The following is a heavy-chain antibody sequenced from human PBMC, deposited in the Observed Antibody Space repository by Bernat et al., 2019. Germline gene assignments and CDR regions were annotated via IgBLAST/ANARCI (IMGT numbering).Heavy chain of an antibody. CDR1: GYTFTGYY. CDR2: INPDSGGT. Sequence: QVQLVQSGAEVKKPGASVRVSCLASGYTFTGYYMHWVRQAPGQGLEWMGWINPDSGGTKYAQNFQGRVIMTRDTSISTAYMELRRLRSDDTAMYYCAAPLYSGTYDLDYWGQGSLVTAAS. V-gene: IGHV1-2*02. CDR3: AAPLYSGTYDLDY. D-gene: IGHD1-26*01. J-gene: IGHJ4*02.